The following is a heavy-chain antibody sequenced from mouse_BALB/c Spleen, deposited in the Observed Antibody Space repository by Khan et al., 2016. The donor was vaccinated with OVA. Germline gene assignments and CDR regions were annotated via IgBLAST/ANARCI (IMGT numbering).Heavy chain of an antibody. D-gene: IGHD1-1*01. J-gene: IGHJ2*01. CDR1: GYTLTSYY. Sequence: VQLQQSGPELVRPGASVKMSCKASGYTLTSYYIHWVKQRPGQGLEWIGWIYPGDGNTKYNEKFKGKTTLTADKSSSTAYMFLSSLTSEDSAIYFCARGYYGYLDYWGQGTTLTVSS. CDR2: IYPGDGNT. V-gene: IGHV1S56*01. CDR3: ARGYYGYLDY.